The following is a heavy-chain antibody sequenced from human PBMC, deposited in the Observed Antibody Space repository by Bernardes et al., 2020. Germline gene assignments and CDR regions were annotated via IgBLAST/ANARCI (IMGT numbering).Heavy chain of an antibody. CDR1: GGSISSGGYY. CDR2: IYYSGST. V-gene: IGHV4-31*03. J-gene: IGHJ4*02. CDR3: ARVGRFLEWFGYFDY. Sequence: SETLSLTCTVSGGSISSGGYYWSWIRQHPGKGLEWIGYIYYSGSTYYNPSLKSRVTISVDTSKNQFSLKLSSVTAADTAVYYCARVGRFLEWFGYFDYWGQGTLVTVSS. D-gene: IGHD3-3*01.